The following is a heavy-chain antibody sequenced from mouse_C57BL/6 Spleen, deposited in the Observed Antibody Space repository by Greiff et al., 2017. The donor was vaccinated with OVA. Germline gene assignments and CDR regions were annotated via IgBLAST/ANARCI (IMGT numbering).Heavy chain of an antibody. V-gene: IGHV1-82*01. CDR2: IYPGDGDT. CDR3: ARYITTVVAPFDY. Sequence: QVQLQQSGPELVKPGASVKISCKASGYAFSSSWMNWVKQRPGKGLEWIGRIYPGDGDTNYNGKFKGKATLTADKSSNTAYMQLSSLTSEDSAVYFCARYITTVVAPFDYWGQGTTLTVSS. D-gene: IGHD1-1*01. CDR1: GYAFSSSW. J-gene: IGHJ2*01.